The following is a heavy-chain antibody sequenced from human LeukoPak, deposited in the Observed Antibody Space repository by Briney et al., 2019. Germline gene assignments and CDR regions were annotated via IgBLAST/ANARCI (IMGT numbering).Heavy chain of an antibody. V-gene: IGHV4-4*07. J-gene: IGHJ4*02. D-gene: IGHD6-13*01. CDR2: IYTSGST. Sequence: SETLSLTCTVSGGSISSYYWSWIRQPAGKGLEWIGRIYTSGSTNYNPSLKSRVTMSVDTSKNQFSLKLRSVTAADTAVYYCARKPPGIAAAGTNPLDYWGQGTLVTVSS. CDR1: GGSISSYY. CDR3: ARKPPGIAAAGTNPLDY.